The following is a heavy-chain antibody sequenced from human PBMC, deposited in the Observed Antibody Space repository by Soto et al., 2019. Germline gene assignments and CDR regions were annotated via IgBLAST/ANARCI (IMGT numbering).Heavy chain of an antibody. CDR2: IHGGGGAT. D-gene: IGHD1-1*01. CDR1: GFTFSAYA. CDR3: AKFEGHTLEYWSLDF. Sequence: EVQLLESGGGLVQPGGSLRLSCAASGFTFSAYAMGWVRQAPGQGLEWVSTIHGGGGATHYAGSVKGRFNISRDDSKNTLYAQMNSVRAEDTAVYFCAKFEGHTLEYWSLDFWGRGTLVTVSS. J-gene: IGHJ2*01. V-gene: IGHV3-23*01.